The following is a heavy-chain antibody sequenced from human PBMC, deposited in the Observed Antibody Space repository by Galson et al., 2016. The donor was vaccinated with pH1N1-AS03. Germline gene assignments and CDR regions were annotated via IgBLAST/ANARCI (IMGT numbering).Heavy chain of an antibody. J-gene: IGHJ4*02. Sequence: SLRLSCAASGFSFSSYWMTWVRLTPGKGLEWVANINQDGSAVHYVASVKGRFTISRDNAKNSLSLQMNSLRDEDTAVYYCTRGGYSRTWHWVYWGQGTLVTVSS. D-gene: IGHD6-13*01. CDR3: TRGGYSRTWHWVY. CDR1: GFSFSSYW. CDR2: INQDGSAV. V-gene: IGHV3-7*03.